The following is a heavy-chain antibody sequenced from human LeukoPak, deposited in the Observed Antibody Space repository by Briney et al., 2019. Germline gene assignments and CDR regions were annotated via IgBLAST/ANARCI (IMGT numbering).Heavy chain of an antibody. D-gene: IGHD3-10*01. Sequence: GGSLRLSCAASGFTFSSYWMSWVRQAPGKGLEWVANMKQDGSEKYYVDSVKGRFTISRDNAKNSLYLQMNSLRAEDTAVYYCARGYMVRGVIIPFWGQGTLVTVSS. J-gene: IGHJ4*02. CDR1: GFTFSSYW. CDR2: MKQDGSEK. CDR3: ARGYMVRGVIIPF. V-gene: IGHV3-7*01.